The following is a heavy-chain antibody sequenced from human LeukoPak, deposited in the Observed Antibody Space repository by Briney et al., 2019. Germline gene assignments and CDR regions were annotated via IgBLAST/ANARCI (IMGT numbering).Heavy chain of an antibody. J-gene: IGHJ6*03. CDR3: ARVGRVWSGYYPRYYYYYMDV. CDR1: GFTFSSYW. CDR2: INSDGSST. Sequence: PGGSLRLSCAASGFTFSSYWMHWVRQAPGKGLVWVSRINSDGSSTSYADSVKGRFTTSRDNAKNTLYLQMNSLRAEDTAVYYCARVGRVWSGYYPRYYYYYMDVWGKGTTVTVSS. V-gene: IGHV3-74*01. D-gene: IGHD3-3*01.